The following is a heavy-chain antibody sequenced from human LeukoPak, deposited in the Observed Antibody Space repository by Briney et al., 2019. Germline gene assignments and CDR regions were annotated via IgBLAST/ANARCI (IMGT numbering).Heavy chain of an antibody. J-gene: IGHJ4*02. D-gene: IGHD3-22*01. V-gene: IGHV1-69*04. Sequence: GASVKVSCKASGGTFTTYAISWVRQAPGQGLEWIGRIIPILGIANYAQKFQGRVTITADKSTSTAYMELSSLRSEDTAVYYCARHDSYYYDSSGYFAYWGQGTLVTVSS. CDR1: GGTFTTYA. CDR2: IIPILGIA. CDR3: ARHDSYYYDSSGYFAY.